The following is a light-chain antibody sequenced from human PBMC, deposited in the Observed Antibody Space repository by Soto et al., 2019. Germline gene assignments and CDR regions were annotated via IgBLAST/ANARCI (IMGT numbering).Light chain of an antibody. CDR2: DAS. V-gene: IGKV3-20*01. Sequence: EIVLTQSPGTLSLSPGERATLSCRASQSVSSSYLAWYQQKPGQAPRLLIYDASSRATGIPDRFSGGGSGTDFTLTISSLEPEDFVVYYCQQFSSYPLTFGGGTKVDIK. CDR1: QSVSSSY. CDR3: QQFSSYPLT. J-gene: IGKJ4*01.